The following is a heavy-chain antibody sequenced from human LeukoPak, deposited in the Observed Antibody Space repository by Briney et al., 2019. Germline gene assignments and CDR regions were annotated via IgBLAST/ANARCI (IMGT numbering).Heavy chain of an antibody. V-gene: IGHV3-23*01. J-gene: IGHJ4*02. CDR2: ISASGSNA. CDR3: AKDRWASGISSFDY. CDR1: GLTFTSYA. D-gene: IGHD3-10*01. Sequence: GGSLRLSCAASGLTFTSYAMTWVRQAPGKGLEWVSGISASGSNAYYADSVKGRFTISRDNSKDTVFLQMNSLKVEDTAVYYCAKDRWASGISSFDYWGQGALVTVSS.